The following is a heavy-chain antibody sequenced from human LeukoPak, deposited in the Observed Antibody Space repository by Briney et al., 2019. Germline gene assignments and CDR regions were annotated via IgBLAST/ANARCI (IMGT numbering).Heavy chain of an antibody. J-gene: IGHJ4*02. Sequence: SETLSLTCIFSGGSISSISNYYWSWIRQPPGEGLEWIGYIYYSGSTNYNPSLKSRVTISIDTSKNQFSLKLIPVTAADTAVYYCARSDCSGGSCYINFDYWGQGTLVTVSS. CDR1: GGSISSISNYY. D-gene: IGHD2-15*01. V-gene: IGHV4-61*01. CDR3: ARSDCSGGSCYINFDY. CDR2: IYYSGST.